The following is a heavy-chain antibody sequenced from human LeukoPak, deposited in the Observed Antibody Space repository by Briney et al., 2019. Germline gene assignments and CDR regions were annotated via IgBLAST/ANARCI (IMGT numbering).Heavy chain of an antibody. CDR1: GFTFSSYE. V-gene: IGHV3-48*03. CDR2: ISSSGSTI. CDR3: ARVVPAAPFDY. D-gene: IGHD2-2*01. J-gene: IGHJ4*02. Sequence: GSLRLSCAASGFTFSSYEMNWVRRAPGKGLEWVSYISSSGSTIYYADSVKGRFTISRDNAKNSLYLQMNSLRAEDTAVYYCARVVPAAPFDYWGQGTLVTVSS.